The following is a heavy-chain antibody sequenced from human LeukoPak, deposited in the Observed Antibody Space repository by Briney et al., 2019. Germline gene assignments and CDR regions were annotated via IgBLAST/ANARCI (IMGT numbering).Heavy chain of an antibody. J-gene: IGHJ5*02. D-gene: IGHD5-12*01. CDR2: IYTNGST. V-gene: IGHV4-4*07. CDR1: GGSISIYY. CDR3: ARAWGSYSGYDQNWFDP. Sequence: SETLSLTCTVSGGSISIYYWSWIRQPAGKGLEWIGHIYTNGSTKYKSSLKSRVTMSVDTTKNQLPLKLSSVTAADTAVYYCARAWGSYSGYDQNWFDPWGQGTLVTVSS.